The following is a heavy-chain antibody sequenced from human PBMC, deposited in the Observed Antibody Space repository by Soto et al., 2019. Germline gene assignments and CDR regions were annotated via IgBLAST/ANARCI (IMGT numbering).Heavy chain of an antibody. D-gene: IGHD6-19*01. CDR1: GFNFGDYG. Sequence: GESLRLSCVGSGFNFGDYGMHWVRHTPGKGLEWVAVIGNDGAARFYGDSVKGRFSISRDNSRSTFYLQMNSLRPEDTAMYYCAKETIAVAGPNFFVFWGQGTQVTVSS. CDR2: IGNDGAAR. V-gene: IGHV3-30*18. J-gene: IGHJ4*02. CDR3: AKETIAVAGPNFFVF.